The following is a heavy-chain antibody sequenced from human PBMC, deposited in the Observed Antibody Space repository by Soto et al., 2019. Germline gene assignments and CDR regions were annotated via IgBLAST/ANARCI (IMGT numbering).Heavy chain of an antibody. Sequence: ASVKVSCKASGYTFTSYGISWVRQAPGQGLEWMGWISAYNGNTNYAQKLQGRVTMTTDTSTNTAYMELRSLRSDDTAVYYCARDPGYSSGWYWFDPWGQGTLVTVSS. CDR1: GYTFTSYG. CDR3: ARDPGYSSGWYWFDP. V-gene: IGHV1-18*01. D-gene: IGHD6-19*01. J-gene: IGHJ5*02. CDR2: ISAYNGNT.